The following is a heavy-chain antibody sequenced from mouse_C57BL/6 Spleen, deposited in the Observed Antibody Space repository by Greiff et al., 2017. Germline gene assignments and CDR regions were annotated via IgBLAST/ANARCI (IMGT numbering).Heavy chain of an antibody. J-gene: IGHJ2*01. CDR3: ARSLITTGYYFDY. CDR1: GYTFTSYG. D-gene: IGHD1-1*01. CDR2: IYPRSGNT. Sequence: QVQLQHSGAELARPGASVKLSCKASGYTFTSYGISWVKQRTGQGLEWIGEIYPRSGNTYYNEKFKGKATLTADKSSSTAYMELRSLTSEDSAVYFCARSLITTGYYFDYWGQGTTLTVSS. V-gene: IGHV1-81*01.